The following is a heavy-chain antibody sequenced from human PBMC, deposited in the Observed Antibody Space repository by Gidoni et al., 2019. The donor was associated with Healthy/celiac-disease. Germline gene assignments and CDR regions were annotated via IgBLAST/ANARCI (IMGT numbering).Heavy chain of an antibody. CDR2: ISSSSSTI. Sequence: EVQLVESGGGLVQPGVSLRLSCAVSGFIFDSYSMNWVRQAPGKGLEWVSYISSSSSTIYYADSVKGQFTISRDNVKNSLYLQMNSLRAEDTAVYYCARVQDYGDRKSFYYYGMDAWGQGTTVTVSS. D-gene: IGHD4-17*01. J-gene: IGHJ6*02. V-gene: IGHV3-48*01. CDR1: GFIFDSYS. CDR3: ARVQDYGDRKSFYYYGMDA.